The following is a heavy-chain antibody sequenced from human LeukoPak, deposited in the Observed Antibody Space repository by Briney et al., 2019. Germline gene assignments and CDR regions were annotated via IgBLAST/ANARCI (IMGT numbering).Heavy chain of an antibody. D-gene: IGHD5-18*01. CDR3: ARWFRGYRDAFDI. Sequence: PSETLSLTCTVSGGSISSGGYYWSWIRQHPGKGLEWIGYIYYSGSTYYNPSLKSRVTTSVDTSKNQFSLKLTSVTAADTAMYYCARWFRGYRDAFDIWGQGTLVTVSS. J-gene: IGHJ3*02. V-gene: IGHV4-31*03. CDR2: IYYSGST. CDR1: GGSISSGGYY.